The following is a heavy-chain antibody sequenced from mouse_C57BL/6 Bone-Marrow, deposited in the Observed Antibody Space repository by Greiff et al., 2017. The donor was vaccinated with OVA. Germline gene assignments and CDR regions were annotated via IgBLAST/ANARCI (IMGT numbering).Heavy chain of an antibody. Sequence: QVQLQQSGAELARPGASVKLSCKASGYTFTSYGISWVKQRTGQGLEWIGEIYPRSGNTYYNEKFKGKATLTADKSSSTAYMELRSLTSEDSAVYFGASYYGSSYHYYAMDYWGQGTSVTVSS. D-gene: IGHD1-1*01. CDR2: IYPRSGNT. J-gene: IGHJ4*01. V-gene: IGHV1-81*01. CDR1: GYTFTSYG. CDR3: ASYYGSSYHYYAMDY.